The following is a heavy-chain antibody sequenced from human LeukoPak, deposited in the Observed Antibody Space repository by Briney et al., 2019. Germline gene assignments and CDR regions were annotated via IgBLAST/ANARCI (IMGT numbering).Heavy chain of an antibody. J-gene: IGHJ4*02. CDR3: ASSHSSGWSSFDY. CDR2: INPNSGGT. Sequence: ASVKVSCKASGYTFTSYYMHWVRQAPGQGLEWMGWINPNSGGTNYAQKFQGRVTMTRDTSISTAYMELSRLRSDDTAVYYCASSHSSGWSSFDYWGQGTLVTVSS. V-gene: IGHV1-2*02. D-gene: IGHD6-19*01. CDR1: GYTFTSYY.